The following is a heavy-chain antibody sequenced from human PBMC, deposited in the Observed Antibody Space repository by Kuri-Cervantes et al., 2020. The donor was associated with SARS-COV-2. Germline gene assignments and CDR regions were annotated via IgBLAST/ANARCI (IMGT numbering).Heavy chain of an antibody. Sequence: SGPTLVKPTQTLTLTCTFSGFSLSTSGMSVSWIRQPPGKALEWLARIDWDDDKYYSTSLKTRLTISKDTSKNQVVLTMTNMDPVDTATYYCARIQATTVIADYWGQGTLVTVSS. V-gene: IGHV2-70*11. J-gene: IGHJ4*02. CDR1: GFSLSTSGMS. CDR3: ARIQATTVIADY. D-gene: IGHD4-11*01. CDR2: IDWDDDK.